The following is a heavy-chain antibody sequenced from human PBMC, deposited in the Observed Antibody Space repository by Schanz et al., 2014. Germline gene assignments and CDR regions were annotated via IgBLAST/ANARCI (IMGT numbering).Heavy chain of an antibody. D-gene: IGHD2-21*01. Sequence: VQLVESGGGLVQPGRSLRLSCAASGFTLSSYGMHWVRQAPGKGLEWVAFINSDGTKRFYADSVKSRFTISRDNSRNTQYLQMNSLRAEDTAVYYCARDGYSVVVISPTESFDIWGQGTMVTVSP. CDR1: GFTLSSYG. CDR2: INSDGTKR. J-gene: IGHJ3*02. CDR3: ARDGYSVVVISPTESFDI. V-gene: IGHV3-33*08.